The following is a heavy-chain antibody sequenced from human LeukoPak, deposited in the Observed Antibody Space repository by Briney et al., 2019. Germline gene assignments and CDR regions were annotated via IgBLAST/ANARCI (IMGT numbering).Heavy chain of an antibody. Sequence: SETLSLTCTVSGGSISSGGYYWSWIRQHPGKGLEWIGYIYYSGSTHYNPSLKSRVTISVDTSKNQFSLKLSSVTAADTAVYYCARDCVFRRTKVEDLADDYYYHGMEVWGQGTTVTVSS. V-gene: IGHV4-31*03. D-gene: IGHD1-14*01. CDR1: GGSISSGGYY. J-gene: IGHJ6*02. CDR3: ARDCVFRRTKVEDLADDYYYHGMEV. CDR2: IYYSGST.